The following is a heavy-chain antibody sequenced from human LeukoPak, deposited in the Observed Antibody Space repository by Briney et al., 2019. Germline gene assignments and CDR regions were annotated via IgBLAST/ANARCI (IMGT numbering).Heavy chain of an antibody. D-gene: IGHD3-3*01. Sequence: SETLSLTCTVSGGSISSYYWSWIRQPPGKGLEWIGYIYYSGSTNYNPSLKSRVTISVDTSKNQFSLKLSSVTAADTAVYYCARFSRGYDFYGMDVWGQGTTVTVSS. V-gene: IGHV4-59*12. CDR3: ARFSRGYDFYGMDV. CDR1: GGSISSYY. J-gene: IGHJ6*02. CDR2: IYYSGST.